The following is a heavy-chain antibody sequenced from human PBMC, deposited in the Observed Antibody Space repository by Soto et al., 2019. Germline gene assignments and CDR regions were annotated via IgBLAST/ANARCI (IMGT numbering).Heavy chain of an antibody. CDR1: GFTFSSYE. V-gene: IGHV3-30-3*01. D-gene: IGHD1-26*01. Sequence: QVQLVESGGGVVQPGRSLTLSCAASGFTFSSYEMHWVRQAPGKGLEWMAMISYDGIDKYYADSVKGRFTISRDNTENTLYLQMNSLRSEDTAVYYCARDLGGSPYTNWGQGTLVTVSS. J-gene: IGHJ4*02. CDR3: ARDLGGSPYTN. CDR2: ISYDGIDK.